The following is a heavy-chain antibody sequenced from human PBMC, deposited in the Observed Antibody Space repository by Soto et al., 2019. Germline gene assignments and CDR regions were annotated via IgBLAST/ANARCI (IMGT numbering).Heavy chain of an antibody. V-gene: IGHV3-74*01. Sequence: GGSLRLSCAASGFTFSSSWMHWVRQAPGKGLVWVSRVSGDGSSTNYADSVKGRFTISRDNAKSSLYLQMNSLRAEDTAVYFCARIRFLEWPAPYYMDVWGKGTTVTVSS. CDR2: VSGDGSST. D-gene: IGHD3-3*01. CDR1: GFTFSSSW. J-gene: IGHJ6*03. CDR3: ARIRFLEWPAPYYMDV.